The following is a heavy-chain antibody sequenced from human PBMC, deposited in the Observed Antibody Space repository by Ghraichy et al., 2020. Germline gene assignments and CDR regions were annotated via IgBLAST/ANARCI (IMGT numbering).Heavy chain of an antibody. Sequence: GGSLRLSCVASGFAFRSYSMHWVRQAPGKGLEWVAAIHYDGHYKYYADSVKGRFTISRDNSKETLDLQMNSLRAEDTALYYCARDNYGGDFWGQGTLVTVSS. V-gene: IGHV3-33*01. CDR1: GFAFRSYS. CDR3: ARDNYGGDF. CDR2: IHYDGHYK. J-gene: IGHJ4*02. D-gene: IGHD4-17*01.